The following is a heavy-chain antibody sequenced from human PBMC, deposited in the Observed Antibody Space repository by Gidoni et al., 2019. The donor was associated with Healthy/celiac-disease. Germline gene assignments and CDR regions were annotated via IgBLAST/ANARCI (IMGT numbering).Heavy chain of an antibody. CDR2: INHSGST. CDR1: GGSFSGYY. Sequence: QVQLQQWGAGLLKPSETLSLTCAVYGGSFSGYYWRWIRQPPGKGLEWIGEINHSGSTNYNPSLKSRVTISVDTSKIQFSLKLSSVPAADTAVYYCARVGSSTSCPTIDYWGQGTLVTVSS. CDR3: ARVGSSTSCPTIDY. D-gene: IGHD2-2*01. V-gene: IGHV4-34*01. J-gene: IGHJ4*02.